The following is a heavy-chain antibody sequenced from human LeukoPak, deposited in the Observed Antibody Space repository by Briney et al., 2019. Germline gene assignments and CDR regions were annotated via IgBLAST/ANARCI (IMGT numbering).Heavy chain of an antibody. CDR3: ARMTWGFDY. D-gene: IGHD3-16*01. Sequence: EGSLRLSCAASGFTVSSDFMTWVRQAPGKGLECVSVIYSGGSTYYADSVKGRFTMSRDNSKNTLYLQMNNLRAEDTAVYYCARMTWGFDYWGQGTLVTVSS. CDR1: GFTVSSDF. J-gene: IGHJ4*02. V-gene: IGHV3-53*01. CDR2: IYSGGST.